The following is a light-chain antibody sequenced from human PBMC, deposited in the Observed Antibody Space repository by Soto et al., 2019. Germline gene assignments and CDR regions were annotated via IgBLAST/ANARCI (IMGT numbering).Light chain of an antibody. CDR3: QQYNSYPWT. CDR1: QTIRRW. CDR2: KAS. J-gene: IGKJ1*01. V-gene: IGKV1-5*03. Sequence: DIQMTQSPPTLSASVGDRVTITCRASQTIRRWLAWYQQKQGKAPKLLSNKASSLESGVPSRFSGSGSGTEFTLTISSRQPDDFATYYGQQYNSYPWTFGQGTKVEIK.